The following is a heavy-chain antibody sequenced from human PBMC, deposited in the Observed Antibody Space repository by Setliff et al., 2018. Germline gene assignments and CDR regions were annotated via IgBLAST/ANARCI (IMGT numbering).Heavy chain of an antibody. D-gene: IGHD3-3*01. CDR1: GGSISSSSYY. CDR2: IYTSGST. Sequence: TLSLTCTVSGGSISSSSYYWGWIRQPPGKGLEWIGRIYTSGSTNYNPSLKSRVTMSVDTSKNQFSLKLSSVTAADTAVYYCARSYYNFWSGYYRVNWFDPWGQGTLVTVSS. CDR3: ARSYYNFWSGYYRVNWFDP. V-gene: IGHV4-61*02. J-gene: IGHJ5*02.